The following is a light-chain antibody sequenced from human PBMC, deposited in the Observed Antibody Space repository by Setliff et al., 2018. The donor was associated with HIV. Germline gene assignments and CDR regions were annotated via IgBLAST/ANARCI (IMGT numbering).Light chain of an antibody. Sequence: QSALAQPASVSGSPGQSITISCTGTSSDVGGYNYVSWYQQHPGKAPKLMIYEVSNRPSGVPNRFSGSKSGNTASLTISGLQAEDEADYYCCSYAGSSTYVFGNGTKVTVL. J-gene: IGLJ1*01. CDR2: EVS. CDR3: CSYAGSSTYV. V-gene: IGLV2-23*02. CDR1: SSDVGGYNY.